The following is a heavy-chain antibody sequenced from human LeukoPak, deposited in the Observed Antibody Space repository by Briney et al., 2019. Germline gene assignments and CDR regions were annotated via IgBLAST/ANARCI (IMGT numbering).Heavy chain of an antibody. CDR1: GFTFSSYV. Sequence: GGSLRLSCAASGFTFSSYVLSWVRQAPGKGLEWVSAISGSGISTYYADSVKGRFTISRDNSKNTLYLQMNSLRAEDTAVYYCAKENRITMLVVASDYWGQGTLVTVSS. V-gene: IGHV3-23*01. CDR3: AKENRITMLVVASDY. J-gene: IGHJ4*02. CDR2: ISGSGIST. D-gene: IGHD3-22*01.